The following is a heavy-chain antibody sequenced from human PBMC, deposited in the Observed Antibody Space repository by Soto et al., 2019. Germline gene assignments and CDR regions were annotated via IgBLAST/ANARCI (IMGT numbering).Heavy chain of an antibody. CDR2: ISGSGGST. V-gene: IGHV3-23*01. CDR3: AKDSRITMVRGVVIPPGY. J-gene: IGHJ4*02. Sequence: GRSLRLSCAASGFTFSNYAMSWVRQAPGKGLEWVSGISGSGGSTYYADSVKGRFTISRDNSKNTLYLQMNSLRAEDTAVYYCAKDSRITMVRGVVIPPGYWGQGTLVTVSS. CDR1: GFTFSNYA. D-gene: IGHD3-10*01.